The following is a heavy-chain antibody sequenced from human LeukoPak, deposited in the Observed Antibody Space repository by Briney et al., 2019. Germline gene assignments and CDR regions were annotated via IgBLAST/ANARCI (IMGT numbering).Heavy chain of an antibody. J-gene: IGHJ4*02. Sequence: SETLSLTCGVSGSSISSGNYWGWIRQPPGQGLGWIGTIYHSGNTYYNPSLKSRVTLSVDTSKNQFSLNLNSVTAADTAVYFCARGGFCSGPTCYSLWFWGPGTLVTVSS. CDR1: GSSISSGNY. V-gene: IGHV4-38-2*01. CDR2: IYHSGNT. D-gene: IGHD2-15*01. CDR3: ARGGFCSGPTCYSLWF.